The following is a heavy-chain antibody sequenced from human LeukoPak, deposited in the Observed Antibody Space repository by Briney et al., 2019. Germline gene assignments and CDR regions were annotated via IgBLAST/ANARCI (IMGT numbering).Heavy chain of an antibody. CDR1: GFTFSGYG. D-gene: IGHD4-23*01. CDR3: ARASYGGNSPGYYGMDV. V-gene: IGHV3-21*01. J-gene: IGHJ6*02. Sequence: PGGSLRLSCAASGFTFSGYGMNWVRQAPGKGLEWVSFISSSSSYIHYADPVKGRFTISRDNAKDSLDLQMNSLRAEDTAVYYCARASYGGNSPGYYGMDVWGQGTTVTVSS. CDR2: ISSSSSYI.